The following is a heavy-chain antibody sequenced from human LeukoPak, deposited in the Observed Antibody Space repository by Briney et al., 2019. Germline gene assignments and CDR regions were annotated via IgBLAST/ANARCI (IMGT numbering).Heavy chain of an antibody. CDR1: GFTFSNFA. V-gene: IGHV3-33*08. J-gene: IGHJ6*02. CDR2: IWNDGSHE. D-gene: IGHD3-3*01. Sequence: PGGSLRLSCAASGFTFSNFAMHWVRQAPGKGLEWVAVIWNDGSHEYYADSVKGRFTISRDNSKNTLFLQMNSLRAEDTALYYCARVQPGAITVFGVVRSGMDVWGQGTTVTVSS. CDR3: ARVQPGAITVFGVVRSGMDV.